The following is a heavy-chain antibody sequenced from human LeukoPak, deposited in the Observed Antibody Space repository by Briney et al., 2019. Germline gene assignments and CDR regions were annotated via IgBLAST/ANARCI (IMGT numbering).Heavy chain of an antibody. Sequence: YYCPSLKNRVIMSVDTSKNQFSLDLSSATAADTAIYYCARRRHNYDYYDVWGQGTRDTVSS. CDR3: ARRRHNYDYYDV. D-gene: IGHD3-16*01. J-gene: IGHJ3*01. V-gene: IGHV4-39*01.